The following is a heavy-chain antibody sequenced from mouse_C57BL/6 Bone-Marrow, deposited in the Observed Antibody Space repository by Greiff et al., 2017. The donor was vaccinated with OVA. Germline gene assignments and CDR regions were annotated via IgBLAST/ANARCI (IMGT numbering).Heavy chain of an antibody. V-gene: IGHV1-64*01. CDR2: IHPNSGST. D-gene: IGHD1-1*01. CDR3: AREGDYYGSSRYYFDY. CDR1: GYTFTSYW. Sequence: QVQLQQPGAELVKPGASVKLSCKASGYTFTSYWMHWVKQRPGQGLEWIGMIHPNSGSTNYNEKFKSKATLTVDKSSSTAYMQLSSLTSEGSAVYYCAREGDYYGSSRYYFDYWGQGTTLTVSS. J-gene: IGHJ2*01.